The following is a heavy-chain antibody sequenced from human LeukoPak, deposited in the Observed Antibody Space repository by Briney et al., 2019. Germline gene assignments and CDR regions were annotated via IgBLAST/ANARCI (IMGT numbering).Heavy chain of an antibody. CDR2: IYTSGST. Sequence: PSETLSLTCTVSGGSISSGSYYWSWIRQPAGKGLEWIGRIYTSGSTNYNPSLKSRVTISVDTSKNQFSLKLSSVTAADTAVYYCARAEDYYYYCGMDVWGQGTTVTVSS. CDR1: GGSISSGSYY. V-gene: IGHV4-61*02. J-gene: IGHJ6*02. CDR3: ARAEDYYYYCGMDV.